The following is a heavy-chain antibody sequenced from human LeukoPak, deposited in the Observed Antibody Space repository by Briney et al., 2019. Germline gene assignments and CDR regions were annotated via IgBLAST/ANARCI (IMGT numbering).Heavy chain of an antibody. J-gene: IGHJ6*03. CDR3: ARGRPGYCSSTSCYPYYYYMDV. CDR2: IIPIFGTA. Sequence: ASVKVSCKASGGTFSSYAISWVRQAPGHGLEWMGGIIPIFGTANYAQKFQGRVTITTDESTSTAYMELSSLRSEDTAVYYCARGRPGYCSSTSCYPYYYYMDVWGKGTTVTVSS. CDR1: GGTFSSYA. V-gene: IGHV1-69*05. D-gene: IGHD2-2*01.